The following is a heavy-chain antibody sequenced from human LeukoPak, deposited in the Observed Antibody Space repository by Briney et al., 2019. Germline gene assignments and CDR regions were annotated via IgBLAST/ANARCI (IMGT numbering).Heavy chain of an antibody. CDR2: IREDGSEK. J-gene: IGHJ4*02. Sequence: GGSLRLSCAASGFAFSSYCMSWVRQAAGKGLEWVANIREDGSEKYYVDSVKGRFTISRDNAKNSLYLQMNSLRAEDTAVYYCARRPGGYYDSNGILEYFDYWGQGTLVTVSS. D-gene: IGHD3-22*01. CDR3: ARRPGGYYDSNGILEYFDY. V-gene: IGHV3-7*01. CDR1: GFAFSSYC.